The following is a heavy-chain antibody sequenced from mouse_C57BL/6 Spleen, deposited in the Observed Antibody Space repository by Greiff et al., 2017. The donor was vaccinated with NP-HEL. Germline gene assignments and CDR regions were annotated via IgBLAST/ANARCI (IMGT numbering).Heavy chain of an antibody. CDR3: ANFKYAMDY. CDR1: GYTFTSYW. CDR2: IDPSDSYT. Sequence: QVQLQQPGAELVMPGASVKLSCKASGYTFTSYWMHWVKQRPGQGLEWIGEIDPSDSYTNYNQKFKGKSTLTVDKSSSTAYMQLSSLTSEDSAVYYCANFKYAMDYWGQGTSVTVSS. J-gene: IGHJ4*01. V-gene: IGHV1-69*01.